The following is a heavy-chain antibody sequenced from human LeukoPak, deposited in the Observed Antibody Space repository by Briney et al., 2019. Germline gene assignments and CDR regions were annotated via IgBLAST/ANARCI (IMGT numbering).Heavy chain of an antibody. V-gene: IGHV4-59*08. CDR1: GGSISSYY. CDR3: ARRVAVAGPLVY. D-gene: IGHD6-19*01. CDR2: IYYTGST. Sequence: PSETLSLTCTVSGGSISSYYWSWIRQPPGKGLEWIGYIYYTGSTNYNPSLKSRVTISVDTSKNQFSLKLSSVTAADTAVYYCARRVAVAGPLVYWGQGTLVPVSS. J-gene: IGHJ4*02.